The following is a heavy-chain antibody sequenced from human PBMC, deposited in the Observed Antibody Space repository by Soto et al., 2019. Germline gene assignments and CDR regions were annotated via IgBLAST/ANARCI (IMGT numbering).Heavy chain of an antibody. CDR3: ATHYYDSSGYYTLFDY. V-gene: IGHV4-39*01. J-gene: IGHJ4*02. D-gene: IGHD3-22*01. Sequence: SETLSLTCTVSGGSISSSSYYWGWIRQPPGKGLEWIGSIYYSGSTYCNPPLKSRVTISVDTSKNQFSLKLSSVTAADTAVYYCATHYYDSSGYYTLFDYWGQGTLVPSPQ. CDR2: IYYSGST. CDR1: GGSISSSSYY.